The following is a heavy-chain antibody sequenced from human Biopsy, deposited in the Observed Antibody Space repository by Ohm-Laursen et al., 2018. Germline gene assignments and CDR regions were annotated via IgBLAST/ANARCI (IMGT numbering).Heavy chain of an antibody. V-gene: IGHV3-7*02. Sequence: SLRLSCSASGFTFSDYWMSWVRQSPEKGLEWVANIKQDGSEKNYVDSVEGRFTISRDNTKNSLYLQMDSLRVEDTALYYCARIFLVGVTPGYGMDVWGQGTTVTVSS. CDR2: IKQDGSEK. D-gene: IGHD1-26*01. CDR1: GFTFSDYW. CDR3: ARIFLVGVTPGYGMDV. J-gene: IGHJ6*02.